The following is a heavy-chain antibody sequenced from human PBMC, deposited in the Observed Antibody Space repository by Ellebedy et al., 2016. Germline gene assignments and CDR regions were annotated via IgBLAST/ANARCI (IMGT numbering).Heavy chain of an antibody. CDR2: ITSSSSYI. Sequence: GESLKISXATSGFTFSDHYMDWVRQAPGKGLEWVSSITSSSSYIYYADSVKGRFTISRDNAKNSLYLQMNGVRAEDTAMFYCATAYCSSSSCPLDYWGQGTLVTVSS. D-gene: IGHD2-2*01. CDR1: GFTFSDHY. CDR3: ATAYCSSSSCPLDY. J-gene: IGHJ4*02. V-gene: IGHV3-21*01.